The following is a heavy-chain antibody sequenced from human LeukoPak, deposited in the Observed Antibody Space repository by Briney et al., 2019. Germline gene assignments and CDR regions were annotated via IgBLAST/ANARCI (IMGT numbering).Heavy chain of an antibody. J-gene: IGHJ4*02. Sequence: GAPVKVSCKASAYTFNNYYMHWVRQAPGQGLEWMRRINPSGGSTSYAQRFQGRVTMTRDTSTSTVYMEVTSLRSEDTAVYYCARSWSSGYYFEFWGQGTLVTVSS. V-gene: IGHV1-46*02. CDR2: INPSGGST. CDR1: AYTFNNYY. D-gene: IGHD3-22*01. CDR3: ARSWSSGYYFEF.